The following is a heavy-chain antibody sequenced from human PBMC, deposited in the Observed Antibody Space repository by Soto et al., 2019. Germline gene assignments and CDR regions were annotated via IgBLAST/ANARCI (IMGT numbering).Heavy chain of an antibody. CDR2: ISAYNGNT. Sequence: GASVKVSCKASGYTFTSYGISWVRQAPGQGLEWMGWISAYNGNTNYAQKLQGRVTMTTDTSTSTAYMELRSLRSDDTAVYYCARDEAYYDFWSGPPGYGMDVGGQGTTVTVSS. V-gene: IGHV1-18*04. J-gene: IGHJ6*02. CDR1: GYTFTSYG. D-gene: IGHD3-3*01. CDR3: ARDEAYYDFWSGPPGYGMDV.